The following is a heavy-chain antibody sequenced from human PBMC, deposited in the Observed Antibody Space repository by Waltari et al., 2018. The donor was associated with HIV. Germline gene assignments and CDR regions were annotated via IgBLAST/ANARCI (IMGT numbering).Heavy chain of an antibody. CDR2: MYVGWRP. J-gene: IGHJ5*02. CDR3: VRSSFMRFWPSDWFAH. V-gene: IGHV4-4*07. D-gene: IGHD3-3*01. CDR1: GVSISGYY. Sequence: QVQVQESGPGLVRPSETLTLTCSVYGVSISGYYWSWIRQHGNKFIFLGRMYVGWRPDYRGSLKTRLTLSMDTAKNQVSMTLRAVTGADTAIYYCVRSSFMRFWPSDWFAHWGPVTLVTVSS.